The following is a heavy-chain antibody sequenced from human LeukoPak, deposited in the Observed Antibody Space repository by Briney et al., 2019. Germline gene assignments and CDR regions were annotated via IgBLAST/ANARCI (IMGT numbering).Heavy chain of an antibody. D-gene: IGHD6-13*01. CDR2: IIPILGIA. CDR3: ARELVAAAGTLAYFDY. Sequence: SVKVSCKASGYTFTSYGISWVRQAPGQGLEWMGRIIPILGIANYAQKFQGRVTITADKSTSTAYMELSSLRSEDTAVYYCARELVAAAGTLAYFDYWGQGTLVTVSS. CDR1: GYTFTSYG. V-gene: IGHV1-69*04. J-gene: IGHJ4*02.